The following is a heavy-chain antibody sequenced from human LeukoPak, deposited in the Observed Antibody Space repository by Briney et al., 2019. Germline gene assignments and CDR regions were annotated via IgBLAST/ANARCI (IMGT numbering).Heavy chain of an antibody. J-gene: IGHJ4*02. Sequence: SETLSLTCIVSGGSISNYYWSWIRQPPGKGLEWIGYIYYSGSTKYNPSLKSRVTISVDTSKNQFSLKLSSLSAADTAVYYCARYRLPDHWGQGTLVTVSS. D-gene: IGHD2-2*01. CDR1: GGSISNYY. CDR2: IYYSGST. V-gene: IGHV4-59*01. CDR3: ARYRLPDH.